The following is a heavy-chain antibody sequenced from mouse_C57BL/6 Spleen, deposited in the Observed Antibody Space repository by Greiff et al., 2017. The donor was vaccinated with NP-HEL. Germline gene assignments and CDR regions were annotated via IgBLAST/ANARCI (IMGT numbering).Heavy chain of an antibody. CDR1: GFTFSSYA. D-gene: IGHD4-1*01. CDR3: TRGLTGVWYFDV. Sequence: EVNVVESGEGLVKPGGSLKLSCAASGFTFSSYAMSWVRQTPEKRLEWVAYISSGGDYIYYADTVKGRFTISRDNARNTLYLQMSSLKSEDTAMYYCTRGLTGVWYFDVWGTGTTVTVSS. J-gene: IGHJ1*03. CDR2: ISSGGDYI. V-gene: IGHV5-9-1*02.